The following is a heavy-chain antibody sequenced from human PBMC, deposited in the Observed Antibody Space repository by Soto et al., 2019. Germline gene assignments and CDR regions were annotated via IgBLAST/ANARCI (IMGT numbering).Heavy chain of an antibody. CDR3: ARMGSGVWDSSGYFKY. CDR2: IRSKANSYAT. V-gene: IGHV3-73*01. J-gene: IGHJ4*01. D-gene: IGHD3-22*01. CDR1: GFTFSGSA. Sequence: GGSLRLSCAASGFTFSGSAMHWVRQASGKGLEWVGRIRSKANSYATAYAASVKGRFTISRDDSKNTAYLQMNSLKTEDTALYYCARMGSGVWDSSGYFKYWGHGTLVTVSS.